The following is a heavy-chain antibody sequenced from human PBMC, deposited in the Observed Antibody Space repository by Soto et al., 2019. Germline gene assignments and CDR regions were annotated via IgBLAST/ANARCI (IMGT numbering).Heavy chain of an antibody. D-gene: IGHD5-12*01. Sequence: EVQLVESGGGLVQPGRSLRLSCAASGFTFDDYAMHWVRQAPGKGLEWVSGISWNSGSIGYADSVKGRFTISRDNAKNSLYLQMNSLRAEDTALYYCAKDWQREYSGPPYYYYYMDVWGKGTTVTVS. J-gene: IGHJ6*03. CDR3: AKDWQREYSGPPYYYYYMDV. CDR1: GFTFDDYA. CDR2: ISWNSGSI. V-gene: IGHV3-9*01.